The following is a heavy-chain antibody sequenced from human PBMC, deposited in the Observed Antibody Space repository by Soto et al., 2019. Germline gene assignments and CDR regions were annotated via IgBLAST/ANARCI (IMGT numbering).Heavy chain of an antibody. CDR2: IYYSGST. CDR1: GGSISSYY. D-gene: IGHD5-12*01. Sequence: PSETLSLTCTVSGGSISSYYWSWIRQPPGKGLEWIGYIYYSGSTNYNPSLKSRVTISVDTSKNQFSLKLSSVTAADTAVYYCARDGYDSLNGMDVWGQGTTVTVS. V-gene: IGHV4-59*01. J-gene: IGHJ6*02. CDR3: ARDGYDSLNGMDV.